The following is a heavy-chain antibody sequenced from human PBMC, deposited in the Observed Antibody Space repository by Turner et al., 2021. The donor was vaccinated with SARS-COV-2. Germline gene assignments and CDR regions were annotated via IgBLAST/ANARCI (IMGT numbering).Heavy chain of an antibody. CDR2: ISYDGSNK. D-gene: IGHD2-15*01. CDR3: ARDPVVVVAATYFYYGMDV. V-gene: IGHV3-30*04. CDR1: GFTFRSYV. Sequence: QVQLVESGGGVVQPGRYLILSCAASGFTFRSYVMHWVRQAPGKWLEWVAVISYDGSNKYYADSVKGRFTISRDNSKNTLYLQMNILRTEDTAVYYCARDPVVVVAATYFYYGMDVWGQGTTVTFSS. J-gene: IGHJ6*02.